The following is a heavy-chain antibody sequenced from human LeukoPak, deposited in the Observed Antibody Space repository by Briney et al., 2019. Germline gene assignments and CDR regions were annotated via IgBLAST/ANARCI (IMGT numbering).Heavy chain of an antibody. CDR3: ARDSPYYYDSSGYYDSWDYFDY. CDR2: ISYDGSNK. CDR1: GFTFSSYA. V-gene: IGHV3-30-3*01. J-gene: IGHJ4*02. D-gene: IGHD3-22*01. Sequence: GRSLRLSCAASGFTFSSYAMHWVRQAPGKGLEWVAVISYDGSNKYYADSVKGRFTISRDNSKNTLYLQMNSLRAEDTAVYYCARDSPYYYDSSGYYDSWDYFDYWGQGTLVTVSS.